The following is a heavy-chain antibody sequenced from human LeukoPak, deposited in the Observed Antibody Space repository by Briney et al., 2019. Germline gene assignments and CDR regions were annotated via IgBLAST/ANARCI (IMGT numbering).Heavy chain of an antibody. CDR2: INHSGST. V-gene: IGHV4-34*01. Sequence: PSETLSLTCAVYGGSFSGYYWSWIRQPPGKGLVWIGEINHSGSTNYNPYLKSRVTISVDTSKNQFSLKLSSVTAADTAVYYCARGPKPVGGRSGNMNFWEKGTRVTVSS. CDR3: ARGPKPVGGRSGNMNF. D-gene: IGHD3-10*01. J-gene: IGHJ6*03. CDR1: GGSFSGYY.